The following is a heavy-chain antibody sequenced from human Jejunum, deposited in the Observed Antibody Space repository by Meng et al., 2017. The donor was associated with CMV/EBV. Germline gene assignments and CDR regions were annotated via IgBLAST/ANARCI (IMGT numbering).Heavy chain of an antibody. CDR1: GTISRSSYY. Sequence: GTISRSSYYWGWIRQPPGKGLEWIGSISYSGSTYYNPSLKSRVTISVDTSKSQFSLKLTSVTAADTAVYYCAKRNYDSTAYYLAFDYWGQGTLVTVSS. CDR2: ISYSGST. CDR3: AKRNYDSTAYYLAFDY. V-gene: IGHV4-39*01. J-gene: IGHJ4*02. D-gene: IGHD3-22*01.